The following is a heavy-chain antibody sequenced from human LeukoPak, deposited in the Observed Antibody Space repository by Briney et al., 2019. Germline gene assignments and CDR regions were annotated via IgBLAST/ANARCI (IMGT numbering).Heavy chain of an antibody. J-gene: IGHJ6*03. Sequence: SETLSLTCAVYGGSFSGYYWSWIRQPPGKGLEWIGEINHSGSTNYNPSLKSRVTISVGTSKNQFSLKLSSVTAADTAVYYCARKFKSAYYYYYYMDVWGKGTTVTVSS. CDR1: GGSFSGYY. CDR2: INHSGST. CDR3: ARKFKSAYYYYYYMDV. V-gene: IGHV4-34*01.